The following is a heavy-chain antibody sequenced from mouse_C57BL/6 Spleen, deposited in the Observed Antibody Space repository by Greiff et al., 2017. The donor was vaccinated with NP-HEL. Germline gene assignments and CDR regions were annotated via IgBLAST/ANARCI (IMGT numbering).Heavy chain of an antibody. CDR3: AQGVYYDYDDGGNYAMDY. Sequence: QVQLKQSGPGLVQPSQSLSITCTVSGFSLTSYGVHWVRQSPGKGLEWLGVIWRGGSTDYTAAFMSRLSITKVNSKSQVFFKMNSLRADDTAIYYCAQGVYYDYDDGGNYAMDYWGQGTSVTVSS. CDR1: GFSLTSYG. CDR2: IWRGGST. D-gene: IGHD2-4*01. J-gene: IGHJ4*01. V-gene: IGHV2-5*01.